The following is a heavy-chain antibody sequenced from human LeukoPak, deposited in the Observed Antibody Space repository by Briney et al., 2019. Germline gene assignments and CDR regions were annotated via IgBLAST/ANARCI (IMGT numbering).Heavy chain of an antibody. Sequence: PGGSLRLSCAASGFTVSSNYMSWVRQAPGKGLEWVSVIYSGGSTYYADSVKGRFTISRDNSKNTLYLQMNSLRAEDTAVYYCAREGVITGTTIDYAFDIWGQGTMVTVSS. J-gene: IGHJ3*02. CDR3: AREGVITGTTIDYAFDI. D-gene: IGHD1-7*01. CDR1: GFTVSSNY. V-gene: IGHV3-53*01. CDR2: IYSGGST.